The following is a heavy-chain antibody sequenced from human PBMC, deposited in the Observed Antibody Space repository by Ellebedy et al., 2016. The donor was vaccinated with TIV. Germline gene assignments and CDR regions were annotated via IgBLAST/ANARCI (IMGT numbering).Heavy chain of an antibody. V-gene: IGHV4-34*01. CDR3: ARGLGGHGSGSYYYYGMDV. CDR2: INHSGST. CDR1: GGSFSGYY. D-gene: IGHD3-10*01. J-gene: IGHJ6*02. Sequence: SETLSLTXAVYGGSFSGYYWSWIRQPPGKGLEWIGEINHSGSTNYNPSLKSRVTISVDTSKNQFSLKLSSVTAADTAVYYCARGLGGHGSGSYYYYGMDVWGQGTTVTVSS.